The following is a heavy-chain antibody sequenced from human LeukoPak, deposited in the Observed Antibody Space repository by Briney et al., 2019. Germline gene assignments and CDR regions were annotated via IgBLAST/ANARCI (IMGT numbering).Heavy chain of an antibody. Sequence: SETLSLTCTVSGGSISSYYWSWIRQPPGKGLEWIGYIYYSGSTNYNPSLKSRVTISVDTSKNQFSLKLSSVTAADTAVYYCASQRGVTGTTSFDYWGQGTLVTVSS. V-gene: IGHV4-59*01. J-gene: IGHJ4*02. CDR2: IYYSGST. D-gene: IGHD1-7*01. CDR3: ASQRGVTGTTSFDY. CDR1: GGSISSYY.